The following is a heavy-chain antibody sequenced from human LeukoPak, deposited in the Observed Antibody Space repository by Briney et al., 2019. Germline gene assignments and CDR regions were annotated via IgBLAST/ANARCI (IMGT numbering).Heavy chain of an antibody. D-gene: IGHD4-17*01. Sequence: PWGSLRLSCAASGFTFSNAWMSWVRQAPGKGLEWVGRIKSKTDGGTTDYAAPVKGRFTISRDDSKNTLYLQMYSLKTEDTAVYYCTTVALDYGDYVATNFDYWGQGTLVTVSS. J-gene: IGHJ4*02. CDR1: GFTFSNAW. CDR3: TTVALDYGDYVATNFDY. CDR2: IKSKTDGGTT. V-gene: IGHV3-15*01.